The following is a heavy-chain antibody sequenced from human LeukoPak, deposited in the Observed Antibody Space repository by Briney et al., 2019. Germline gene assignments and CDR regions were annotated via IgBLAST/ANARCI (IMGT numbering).Heavy chain of an antibody. CDR1: GYSLTELS. CDR3: ATVWGGSSGGFDY. Sequence: ASVKVSCKVSGYSLTELSIHWVRQAPGKGLEWMGGIDPEDGETLYAQNLLGRVTMTEDTSTDTAYMELSSPRSEDTAVYYCATVWGGSSGGFDYWGQGTLVTVSS. CDR2: IDPEDGET. V-gene: IGHV1-24*01. J-gene: IGHJ4*02. D-gene: IGHD2-15*01.